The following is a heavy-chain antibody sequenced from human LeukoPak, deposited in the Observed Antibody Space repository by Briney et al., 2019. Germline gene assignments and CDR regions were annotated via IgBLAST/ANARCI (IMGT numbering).Heavy chain of an antibody. D-gene: IGHD1-1*01. Sequence: PGGSLRLSCAASGFTFSSYAMHWVRQAPGKGLEYVSAISSNGGSTYYANSVKGRFTISRDNSKNTLYLQMGSLRAEGMAVYYCARDRQLERRRSGFDYWGRGTLVTVSS. J-gene: IGHJ4*02. V-gene: IGHV3-64*01. CDR3: ARDRQLERRRSGFDY. CDR2: ISSNGGST. CDR1: GFTFSSYA.